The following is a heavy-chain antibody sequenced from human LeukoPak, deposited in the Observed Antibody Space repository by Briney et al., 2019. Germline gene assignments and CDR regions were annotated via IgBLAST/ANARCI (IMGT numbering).Heavy chain of an antibody. D-gene: IGHD3-10*01. CDR3: ARDRGITTARGVPSWFDP. Sequence: SQTLSLTCTVSGGSINSDSYYWTWIRQPAGKGLEWIGRIYTTGSPNYNPSLKSRVTISIDTSKNQFSLKLSSVSAADMAIYYCARDRGITTARGVPSWFDPWGQGTLVTVSS. J-gene: IGHJ5*02. CDR2: IYTTGSP. V-gene: IGHV4-61*02. CDR1: GGSINSDSYY.